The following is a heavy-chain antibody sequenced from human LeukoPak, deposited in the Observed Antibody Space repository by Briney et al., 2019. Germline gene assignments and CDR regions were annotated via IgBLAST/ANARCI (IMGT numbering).Heavy chain of an antibody. CDR3: ARDKFVAAMATTGFDY. CDR1: GGSISSYH. J-gene: IGHJ4*02. Sequence: SETLSLTCTVSGGSISSYHWSWIRQPAGKGLEWMGRIYTSGSTNYNPSLKSRVTMSVDTSKNQFSLKLSSVTAADTAVYYCARDKFVAAMATTGFDYWGQGTLVTVSS. CDR2: IYTSGST. V-gene: IGHV4-4*07. D-gene: IGHD5-18*01.